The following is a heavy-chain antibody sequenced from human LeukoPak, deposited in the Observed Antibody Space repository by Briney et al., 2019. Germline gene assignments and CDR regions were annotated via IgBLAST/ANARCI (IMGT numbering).Heavy chain of an antibody. CDR1: GGIFSSYT. V-gene: IGHV1-24*01. J-gene: IGHJ4*02. CDR3: ATDPRGSDY. Sequence: GASVKVSCKASGGIFSSYTFNWVRQAPGKGLEWMGGFDPEDGETIYAQKFQGRVTMTEDTSTDTAYMELSSLRSEDTAVYYCATDPRGSDYWGQGTLVTVSS. CDR2: FDPEDGET.